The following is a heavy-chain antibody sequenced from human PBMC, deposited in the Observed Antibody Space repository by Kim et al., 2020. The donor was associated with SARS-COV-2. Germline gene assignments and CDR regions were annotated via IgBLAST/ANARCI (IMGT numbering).Heavy chain of an antibody. D-gene: IGHD6-13*01. CDR3: ARGTIAAAGLDAFDI. V-gene: IGHV4-34*01. Sequence: PSLKSRVTISVDTSKNQFSLKLSSVTAADTAVYYCARGTIAAAGLDAFDIWGQGTMVTVSS. J-gene: IGHJ3*02.